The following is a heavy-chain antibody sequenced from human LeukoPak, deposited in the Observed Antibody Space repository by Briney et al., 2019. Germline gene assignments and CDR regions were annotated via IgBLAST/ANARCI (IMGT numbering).Heavy chain of an antibody. Sequence: SETLSLTCAVYGGSFSGYYWSWIRQPPGKGLEWIGEINHSGSTNYNASLKSRLTISVDTSKNQFSLKLSSVTAADTAVYYCARSTRGGVYFFFDYWGQGTLVTVSS. V-gene: IGHV4-34*01. D-gene: IGHD2/OR15-2a*01. J-gene: IGHJ4*02. CDR3: ARSTRGGVYFFFDY. CDR2: INHSGST. CDR1: GGSFSGYY.